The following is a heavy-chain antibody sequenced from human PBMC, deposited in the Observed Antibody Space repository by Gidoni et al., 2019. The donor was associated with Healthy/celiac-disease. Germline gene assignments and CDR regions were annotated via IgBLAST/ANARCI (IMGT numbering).Heavy chain of an antibody. CDR3: ANWADSGYDLVGY. J-gene: IGHJ4*02. CDR1: GFTFSSYG. D-gene: IGHD5-12*01. Sequence: QVQLVESGGGVVQPGGSLRLSCAASGFTFSSYGMHWVRQAPGKGLEWVAFIRYDGSNKYYADSVKGRFTISRDNSKNTLYLQMNSLRAEDTAVYYCANWADSGYDLVGYWGQGTLVTVSS. V-gene: IGHV3-30*02. CDR2: IRYDGSNK.